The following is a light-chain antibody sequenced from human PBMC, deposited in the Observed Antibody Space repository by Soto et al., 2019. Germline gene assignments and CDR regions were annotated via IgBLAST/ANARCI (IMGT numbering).Light chain of an antibody. J-gene: IGLJ1*01. V-gene: IGLV2-14*03. CDR2: DVS. Sequence: QSRLNEPRAGNGCRGRWTTNPCTETSSDIGAYNYVSWYQQLPGKAPKVMIYDVSNRPSGVSDRSSGPKSGNTASLTISGLQAEDEADYYCNSYTRSSAYVCGPGTKVTVL. CDR1: SSDIGAYNY. CDR3: NSYTRSSAYV.